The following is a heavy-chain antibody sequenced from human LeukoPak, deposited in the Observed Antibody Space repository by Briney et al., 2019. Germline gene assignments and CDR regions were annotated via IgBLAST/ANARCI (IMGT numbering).Heavy chain of an antibody. J-gene: IGHJ4*02. V-gene: IGHV1-2*02. D-gene: IGHD1-26*01. CDR3: AKVGPSGSFLYYFDY. CDR1: GYTFTDYY. CDR2: INPTTGGT. Sequence: ASVKVSCKASGYTFTDYYIHWVRQAPGQGFEWMGWINPTTGGTNYAQKFQGRVTMTRDTSISTANMEVSRLRFDDTAMYYCAKVGPSGSFLYYFDYWGQGTLVTVSS.